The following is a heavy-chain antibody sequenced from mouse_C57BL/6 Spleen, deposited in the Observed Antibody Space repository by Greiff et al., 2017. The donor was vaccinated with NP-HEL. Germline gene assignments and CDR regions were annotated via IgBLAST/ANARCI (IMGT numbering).Heavy chain of an antibody. D-gene: IGHD2-4*01. CDR3: ARRRDYDGVYYAMDY. CDR2: IYWDDDK. J-gene: IGHJ4*01. Sequence: QVTLKESGPGILQSSQTLSLTCSFSGFSLSTSGMGVSWIRQPSGKGLEWLAHIYWDDDKRYNPSLKSRLTISKDTSRNQVFLKITSVDTADTATYYCARRRDYDGVYYAMDYWGQGTSVTVSS. V-gene: IGHV8-12*01. CDR1: GFSLSTSGMG.